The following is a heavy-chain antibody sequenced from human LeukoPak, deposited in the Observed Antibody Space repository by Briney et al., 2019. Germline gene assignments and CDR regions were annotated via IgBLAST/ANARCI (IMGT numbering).Heavy chain of an antibody. CDR3: ARGDDAHIVVVL. Sequence: ASVKVSCKASGYIFSSYVISWVRQAPGQGLEWMGWISTYNGNTHYAQKLQGRVTLTTDTSTSTAYMELSSLRSEDTAVYYCARGDDAHIVVVLWGQGTLVTVSS. J-gene: IGHJ4*02. V-gene: IGHV1-18*01. CDR1: GYIFSSYV. CDR2: ISTYNGNT. D-gene: IGHD2-2*01.